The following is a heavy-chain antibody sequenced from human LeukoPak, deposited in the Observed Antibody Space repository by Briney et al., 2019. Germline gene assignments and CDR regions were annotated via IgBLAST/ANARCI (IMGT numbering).Heavy chain of an antibody. J-gene: IGHJ4*02. V-gene: IGHV3-21*01. CDR1: GFTFSSYS. D-gene: IGHD3-10*01. Sequence: PGGSLRLSCAASGFTFSSYSMNWVRQAPGKGLEWVSSISSSSSYIYYADSVKGRFTISRDNAKNSLYLQMNSLRAEDTAVYYCARDFLVRSLVRGYNWGQGTLVTVSP. CDR2: ISSSSSYI. CDR3: ARDFLVRSLVRGYN.